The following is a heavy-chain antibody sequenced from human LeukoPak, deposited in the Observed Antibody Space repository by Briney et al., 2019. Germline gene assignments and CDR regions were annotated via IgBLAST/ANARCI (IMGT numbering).Heavy chain of an antibody. CDR2: INPNSGGT. CDR1: GYTFTSNY. CDR3: AYVWGSYRYHFDY. D-gene: IGHD3-16*02. Sequence: ASVKVSCKAFGYTFTSNYIHWVRQAPGQGLEWRGWINPNSGGTNYAQKFQGRVTMTRDTSISTAYMALSRLRSDDTAVYYCAYVWGSYRYHFDYWGQGTLVTVSS. J-gene: IGHJ4*02. V-gene: IGHV1-2*02.